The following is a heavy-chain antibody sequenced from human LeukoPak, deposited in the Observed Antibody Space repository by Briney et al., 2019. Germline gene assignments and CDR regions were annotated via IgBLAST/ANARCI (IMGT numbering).Heavy chain of an antibody. V-gene: IGHV3-48*03. Sequence: HTGGSLRLSCAASGFPFSSYEMNWVRQAPGKGLEWVSYISSSGSTIYYADSVKGRFTISRDNAKNSLYLQMNSLRAEDTAVYYCARGINSYGPNWFDPWGQGTLVTVSS. CDR1: GFPFSSYE. D-gene: IGHD3-3*02. CDR3: ARGINSYGPNWFDP. J-gene: IGHJ5*02. CDR2: ISSSGSTI.